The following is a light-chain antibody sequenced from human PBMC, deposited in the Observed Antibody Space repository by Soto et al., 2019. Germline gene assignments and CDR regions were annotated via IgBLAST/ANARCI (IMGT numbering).Light chain of an antibody. CDR3: AAWDDSLKEV. V-gene: IGLV1-44*01. CDR2: SNN. J-gene: IGLJ3*02. CDR1: SSNIEINP. Sequence: QSVLTQPPSASGSPGQRVTISCSGSSSNIEINPVNWYQQLPGTAPKLLIYSNNQRPSGVPDRFSGSKSGTSASLAISGLQSDDEADYYCAAWDDSLKEVFGGGTKLTVL.